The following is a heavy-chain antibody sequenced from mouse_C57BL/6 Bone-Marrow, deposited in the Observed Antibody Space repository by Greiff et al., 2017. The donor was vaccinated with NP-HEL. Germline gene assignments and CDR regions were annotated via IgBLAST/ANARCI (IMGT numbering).Heavy chain of an antibody. CDR3: VRLEDYYDYDDGMDY. J-gene: IGHJ4*01. Sequence: EVKLVESGGGLVQPKGSLKLSCAASGFSFNTYAMNWVRQAPGKGLEWVARIRSKSNNYATYYADSVKDRFTISRDDSESMLYLQMNNLKTEDTAMYYCVRLEDYYDYDDGMDYWGQGTSVTVSS. CDR1: GFSFNTYA. D-gene: IGHD2-4*01. V-gene: IGHV10-1*01. CDR2: IRSKSNNYAT.